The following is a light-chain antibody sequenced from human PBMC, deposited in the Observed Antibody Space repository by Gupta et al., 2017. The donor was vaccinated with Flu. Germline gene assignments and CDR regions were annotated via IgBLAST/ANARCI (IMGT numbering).Light chain of an antibody. CDR3: QQDSNTHT. J-gene: IGKJ4*01. CDR1: QSLVHGNGNTY. Sequence: LVIRLQPASICWTCSQSLVHGNGNTYLDWFQQKPGQPPRLLIYKVSNRESGVPDRFSGSGSGTDFTLTISSLQAEDVGVYYCQQDSNTHTFGRGTKLEIK. CDR2: KVS. V-gene: IGKV2-30*02.